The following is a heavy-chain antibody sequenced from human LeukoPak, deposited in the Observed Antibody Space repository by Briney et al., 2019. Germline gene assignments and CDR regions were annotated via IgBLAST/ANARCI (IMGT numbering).Heavy chain of an antibody. CDR2: INHSRET. CDR1: GGSFSTYY. V-gene: IGHV4-34*01. J-gene: IGHJ4*02. Sequence: PSETLSLTCAVHGGSFSTYYGRWLRQPRGRGGEGVGEINHSRETTHNPSLQSRVTLSVDTSKSQFSLKLSSVTAADTAVYFCARYSYRTYYFDSWGQGTLVTVSS. CDR3: ARYSYRTYYFDS. D-gene: IGHD5-18*01.